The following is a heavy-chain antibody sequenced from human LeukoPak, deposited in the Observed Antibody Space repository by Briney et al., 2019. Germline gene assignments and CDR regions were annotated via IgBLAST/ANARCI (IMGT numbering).Heavy chain of an antibody. V-gene: IGHV3-21*01. D-gene: IGHD2-2*01. CDR3: ANMRRGYCSSTSCYAYYYMDV. CDR1: GFTFSSYS. Sequence: GGSLRLSCAASGFTFSSYSMNWVRQAPGKGLEWVSSISSSSSYIYYADSVKGRFTISRDNAKNSLCLQMNSLRAEDTAVYYCANMRRGYCSSTSCYAYYYMDVWGKGTTVTVSS. CDR2: ISSSSSYI. J-gene: IGHJ6*03.